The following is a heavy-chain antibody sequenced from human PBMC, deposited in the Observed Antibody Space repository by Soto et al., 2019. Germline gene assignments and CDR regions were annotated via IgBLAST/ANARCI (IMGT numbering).Heavy chain of an antibody. CDR3: AKIRCGVYTT. V-gene: IGHV1-69*11. J-gene: IGHJ5*02. D-gene: IGHD3-10*01. CDR1: GGIFNSYG. CDR2: INPLLGST. Sequence: QVHLVQSGAEVKKPGSSVKVSCNPSGGIFNSYGISWVRQGPGQGLQWMGGINPLLGSTNYAEKFQGRLTITADDSRRTVYMELNNLRPDDTATYFCAKIRCGVYTTWGQGTMVTVSS.